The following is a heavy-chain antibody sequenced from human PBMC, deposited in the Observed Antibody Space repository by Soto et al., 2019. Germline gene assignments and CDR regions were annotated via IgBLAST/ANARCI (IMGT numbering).Heavy chain of an antibody. J-gene: IGHJ4*01. CDR1: GHALSELA. V-gene: IGHV1-24*01. D-gene: IGHD3-22*01. Sequence: GASVKVSCKVSGHALSELAIHWVRQAPGKGLEWLGGFVVEDAETVYAQNFQGSVTMTEDTSTDTAYIQLSSLRSEDSAIYYCATVEYDISAFHPPVFAARGQGSLVTVAT. CDR3: ATVEYDISAFHPPVFAA. CDR2: FVVEDAET.